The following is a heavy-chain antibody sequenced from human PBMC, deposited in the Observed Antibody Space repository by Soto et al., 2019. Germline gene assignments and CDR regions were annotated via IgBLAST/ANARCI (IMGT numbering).Heavy chain of an antibody. D-gene: IGHD7-27*01. Sequence: QVQLVQSGAAVKKPGSSVKVSCKASGGTFSSYAISWVRQAPGQGLEWMGGVVPILDTANYAQKFQGRVTSTADESTSTAYMELNSLRFEDTAVYYCARDTSKKLGFDSWGQGTLVTVSS. V-gene: IGHV1-69*01. J-gene: IGHJ4*02. CDR3: ARDTSKKLGFDS. CDR1: GGTFSSYA. CDR2: VVPILDTA.